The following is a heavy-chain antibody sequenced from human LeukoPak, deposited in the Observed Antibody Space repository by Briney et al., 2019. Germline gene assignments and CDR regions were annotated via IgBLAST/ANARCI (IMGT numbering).Heavy chain of an antibody. V-gene: IGHV1-3*03. CDR2: INGGNGNT. CDR1: EYTFTSYA. J-gene: IGHJ3*02. Sequence: ASVKVSCKASEYTFTSYAIHWVRQAPGQRLGWMGWINGGNGNTKYSQEFQGRVTFTRDTSATTAYMELGGLISEDMAVYYCARDRAPKTVTSEVDAFDIWGQGTMVTVSS. D-gene: IGHD4-17*01. CDR3: ARDRAPKTVTSEVDAFDI.